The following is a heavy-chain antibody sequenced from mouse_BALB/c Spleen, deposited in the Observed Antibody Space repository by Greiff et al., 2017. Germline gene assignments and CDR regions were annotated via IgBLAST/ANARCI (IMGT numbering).Heavy chain of an antibody. J-gene: IGHJ1*01. CDR2: ISYSGST. D-gene: IGHD2-1*01. CDR3: ARDGNYEEYFDV. CDR1: GYSITSDYA. V-gene: IGHV3-2*02. Sequence: EVQGVESGPGLVKPSQSLSLTCTVTGYSITSDYAWNWIRQFPGNKLEWMGYISYSGSTSYNPSLKSRISITRDTSKNQFFLQLNSVTTEDTATYYCARDGNYEEYFDVWGAGTTVTVSS.